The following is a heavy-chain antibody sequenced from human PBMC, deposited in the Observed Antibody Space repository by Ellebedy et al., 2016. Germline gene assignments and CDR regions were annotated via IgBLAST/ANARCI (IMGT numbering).Heavy chain of an antibody. Sequence: SQTLSLTCXISGDSVSRNSAIAWSWIRQSPSRGLEWLGRTYYRSKWYYDYALSVRSRITINPDTSENQFSLHLNSVTPEDTATYYCARGLASAFDIWGQGTVVIVSS. V-gene: IGHV6-1*01. CDR3: ARGLASAFDI. J-gene: IGHJ3*02. CDR1: GDSVSRNSAIA. CDR2: TYYRSKWYY.